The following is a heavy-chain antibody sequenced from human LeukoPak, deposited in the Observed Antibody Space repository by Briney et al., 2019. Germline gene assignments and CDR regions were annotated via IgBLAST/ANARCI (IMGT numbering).Heavy chain of an antibody. Sequence: PSETLSLTCTVSGGSISSGDYYWSWIRQPPGKGLEWIGYIYYSGSTYYNPSLKSRVTISVDTSKNQFSLKLSSVTAADTAVYYCARGRPYCSSTSCYSYAFDIWGQGTMVTVSS. CDR2: IYYSGST. J-gene: IGHJ3*02. CDR1: GGSISSGDYY. V-gene: IGHV4-30-4*01. D-gene: IGHD2-2*01. CDR3: ARGRPYCSSTSCYSYAFDI.